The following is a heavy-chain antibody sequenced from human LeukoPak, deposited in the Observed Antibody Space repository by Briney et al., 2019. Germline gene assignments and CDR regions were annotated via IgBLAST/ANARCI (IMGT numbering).Heavy chain of an antibody. J-gene: IGHJ4*02. CDR3: AKGYYYDNRLLNY. CDR1: GLTFTRYG. CDR2: ISGSGGSR. V-gene: IGHV3-23*01. Sequence: PGGTLRLSCAASGLTFTRYGMTWVRQAPGKGLEWVSGISGSGGSRYYADSVTGRFTISRDNSKNTLYLQMNSLRAEDTAVYYCAKGYYYDNRLLNYWGQGTLVTVSS. D-gene: IGHD3-22*01.